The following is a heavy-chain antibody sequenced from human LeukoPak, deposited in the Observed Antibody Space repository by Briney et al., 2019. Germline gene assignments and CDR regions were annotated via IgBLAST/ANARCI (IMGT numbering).Heavy chain of an antibody. D-gene: IGHD1-26*01. J-gene: IGHJ6*02. CDR2: ISTRGTT. CDR1: GFIVSNNY. V-gene: IGHV3-66*01. CDR3: ATRGRSGYYYGMDV. Sequence: GGSLRLSCAASGFIVSNNYMSWARQAPGKGLEWVSIISTRGTTYYADSVKGRFTISRDNSQNTLYLQMNSQRAEDTAVYYCATRGRSGYYYGMDVWGQGTTVTVSS.